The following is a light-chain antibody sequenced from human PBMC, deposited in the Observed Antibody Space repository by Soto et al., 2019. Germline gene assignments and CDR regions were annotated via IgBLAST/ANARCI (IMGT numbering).Light chain of an antibody. Sequence: QSVLTQPPSVSGAPGQRVTISCTGSRSNIGAGYAVQWYQQLPGTAPQLLMYGQNNRPSGVPDRFSGSRSGTSTSLAITGLQAEHEADYYCQSYDSSLSGPVFGGGTKLTVL. V-gene: IGLV1-40*01. CDR3: QSYDSSLSGPV. J-gene: IGLJ2*01. CDR1: RSNIGAGYA. CDR2: GQN.